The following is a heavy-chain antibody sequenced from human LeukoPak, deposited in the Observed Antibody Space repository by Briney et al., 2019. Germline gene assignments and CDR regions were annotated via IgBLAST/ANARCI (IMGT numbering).Heavy chain of an antibody. CDR1: GFTFSSYG. V-gene: IGHV3-30*18. CDR3: AKPLLWFGDLPAVDY. Sequence: GGSLRLFCAASGFTFSSYGMHWGRQAPGKGLEWVAVISYDGSNKYYADSVKGRFTISRDNSKNTLYLQMNSLTAEDTAVYYCAKPLLWFGDLPAVDYWGQGTLVTVSS. CDR2: ISYDGSNK. J-gene: IGHJ4*02. D-gene: IGHD3-10*01.